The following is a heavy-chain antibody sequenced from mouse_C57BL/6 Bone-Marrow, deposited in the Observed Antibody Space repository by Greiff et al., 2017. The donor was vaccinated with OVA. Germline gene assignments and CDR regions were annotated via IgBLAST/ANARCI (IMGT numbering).Heavy chain of an antibody. J-gene: IGHJ4*01. D-gene: IGHD2-5*01. CDR1: GFTFSSYA. CDR2: ISRGGDYI. CDR3: THSNYEGDYAMDY. V-gene: IGHV5-9-1*02. Sequence: DVMLVESGEGLVKPGGSLKLSCAASGFTFSSYAMSWVRQTPEKRLEWVAYISRGGDYIYYADTVKGRFTISRDNARNTLYLQMSSLKSEDTAMYYCTHSNYEGDYAMDYWGQGTSVTVSS.